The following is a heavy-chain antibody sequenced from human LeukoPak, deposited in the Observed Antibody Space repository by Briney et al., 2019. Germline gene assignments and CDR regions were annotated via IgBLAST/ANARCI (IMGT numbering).Heavy chain of an antibody. J-gene: IGHJ6*02. CDR1: GGSISSYY. V-gene: IGHV4-59*12. CDR2: IYYSGST. D-gene: IGHD3-22*01. Sequence: KPSETLSLTCTVSGGSISSYYWSWIRQPPGKGLEWIGYIYYSGSTNYNPSLKSRVTISVDTSKNQFSLKLSSVTAADTAVYYCARVGSSGYYYVARDYYYYGMDVWGQGTTVTVSS. CDR3: ARVGSSGYYYVARDYYYYGMDV.